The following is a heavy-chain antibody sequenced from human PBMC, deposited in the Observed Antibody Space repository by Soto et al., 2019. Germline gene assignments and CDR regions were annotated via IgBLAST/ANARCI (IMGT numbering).Heavy chain of an antibody. CDR1: GYSFVSYW. Sequence: RKISCKGSGYSFVSYWIAWVRQMPGKGLEWMGSIYPGDSDTTYSPSIQGQVTTSADKSSTTVYLQWNTLKASDTAMYYCAKTDGYEVEYWGQGTQVTVSS. J-gene: IGHJ4*02. CDR3: AKTDGYEVEY. V-gene: IGHV5-51*01. CDR2: IYPGDSDT. D-gene: IGHD5-18*01.